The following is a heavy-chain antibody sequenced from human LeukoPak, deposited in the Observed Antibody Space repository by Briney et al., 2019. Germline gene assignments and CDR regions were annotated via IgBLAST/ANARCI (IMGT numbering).Heavy chain of an antibody. Sequence: PGGSLRLSCAASGFTFSSHTMNWVRQAPGKGPEWVSSISYDRDDIYYADSVKGRFTISRDNAKNSLYLQMDSLRAADTGVYYSARDVMGGFGELSVFDSWGQGTLVTVSS. V-gene: IGHV3-21*01. J-gene: IGHJ4*02. D-gene: IGHD3-10*01. CDR1: GFTFSSHT. CDR2: ISYDRDDI. CDR3: ARDVMGGFGELSVFDS.